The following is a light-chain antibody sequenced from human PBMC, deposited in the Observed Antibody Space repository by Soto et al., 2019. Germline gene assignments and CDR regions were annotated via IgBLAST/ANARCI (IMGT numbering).Light chain of an antibody. CDR2: AYT. Sequence: QSVLTQPPSVSGAPGQRVTISCTGSSSNIGAGFDVHWYQQLPGTAPKLLIYAYTNRPSGVPDRFSGSKSGTSASLAITGLQAEDEADYYCSSYTDSSNYVFGTGTKVTVL. V-gene: IGLV1-40*01. CDR1: SSNIGAGFD. CDR3: SSYTDSSNYV. J-gene: IGLJ1*01.